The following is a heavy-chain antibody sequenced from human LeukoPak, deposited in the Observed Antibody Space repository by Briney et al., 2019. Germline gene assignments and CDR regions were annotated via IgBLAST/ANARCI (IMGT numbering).Heavy chain of an antibody. J-gene: IGHJ4*02. Sequence: ASVKVSCKASGYIFTNYGINWVRQAPGQGLEWMGWISVYNGNTNYAQKFQGRVTMTTERSTNTAYMELRSLRSDDTAVYYCARGSYRGGDCYPDYWGQGTLVTVSS. V-gene: IGHV1-18*01. CDR2: ISVYNGNT. CDR3: ARGSYRGGDCYPDY. CDR1: GYIFTNYG. D-gene: IGHD2-21*02.